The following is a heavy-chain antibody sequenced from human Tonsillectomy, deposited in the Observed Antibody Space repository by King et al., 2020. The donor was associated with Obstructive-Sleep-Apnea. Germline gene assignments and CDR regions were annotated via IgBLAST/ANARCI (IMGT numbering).Heavy chain of an antibody. V-gene: IGHV3-30-3*01. CDR3: ARVDRDWYGPPFDY. CDR1: GFTFSSYS. J-gene: IGHJ4*02. Sequence: VQLVESGGGVVQPGRSLRLSCAASGFTFSSYSIHWVRQAPGKGLEWVTVISYDGINKYYADSVKGRFTISRDNSKNTLYLQMNSLRAEATAVYYCARVDRDWYGPPFDYWGQGTLVTVSS. D-gene: IGHD6-19*01. CDR2: ISYDGINK.